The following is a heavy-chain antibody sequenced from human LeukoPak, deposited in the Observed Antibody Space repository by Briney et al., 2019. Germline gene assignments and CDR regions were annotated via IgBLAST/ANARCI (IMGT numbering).Heavy chain of an antibody. V-gene: IGHV3-7*01. J-gene: IGHJ4*02. CDR3: ASAPNENYFDF. CDR2: INQDGSAK. Sequence: GGSLRLSCAASGFTFSSYWMSWVRQAPGKGLEWVANINQDGSAKDYGGSVEGRFTISRDNAKNSLYLQTNSLTAEDTAVYFCASAPNENYFDFWGQGTLVTVSS. CDR1: GFTFSSYW.